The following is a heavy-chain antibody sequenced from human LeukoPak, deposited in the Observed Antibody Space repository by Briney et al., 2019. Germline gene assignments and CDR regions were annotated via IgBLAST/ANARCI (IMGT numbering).Heavy chain of an antibody. CDR1: GFTFSSYG. CDR3: AKDLTVNTAMVTN. CDR2: MWYDGSNK. D-gene: IGHD5-18*01. J-gene: IGHJ4*02. V-gene: IGHV3-33*03. Sequence: PGGSLRLSCAASGFTFSSYGLHWVRQAPGQGLAWVALMWYDGSNKYYADSVKGRFTISRDNSKNTLYLQMNSLRAEDTAVYYCAKDLTVNTAMVTNWGQGTLVTVSS.